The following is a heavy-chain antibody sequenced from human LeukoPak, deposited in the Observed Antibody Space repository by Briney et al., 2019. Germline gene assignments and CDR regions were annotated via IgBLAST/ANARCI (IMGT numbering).Heavy chain of an antibody. CDR3: ARAKLRYFDWLSGVDAFDI. V-gene: IGHV4-59*01. J-gene: IGHJ3*02. CDR2: IYYSGST. CDR1: SGSFSGYY. Sequence: NPSETLSLTCAVYSGSFSGYYWSWIRQPPGKGLEWIGYIYYSGSTNYNPSLKSRVTISVDTSKNQFSLKLSSVTAADTAVYYCARAKLRYFDWLSGVDAFDIWGQGTMVTVSS. D-gene: IGHD3-9*01.